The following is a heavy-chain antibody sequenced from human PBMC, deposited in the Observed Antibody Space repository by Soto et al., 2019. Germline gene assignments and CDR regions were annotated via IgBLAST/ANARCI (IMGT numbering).Heavy chain of an antibody. V-gene: IGHV1-3*05. Sequence: QVQLVQSGAEEKKPGASVKVSCKASGYTFTSYAMHWVRQAPGQRLEWMGWINAGNGNTKYSQKFQGRVTITRDTSASTAYMELSSLKSEDTAVYYCARGYSSSSPPFDYWGQGTLVTVSS. J-gene: IGHJ4*02. CDR2: INAGNGNT. CDR3: ARGYSSSSPPFDY. CDR1: GYTFTSYA. D-gene: IGHD6-13*01.